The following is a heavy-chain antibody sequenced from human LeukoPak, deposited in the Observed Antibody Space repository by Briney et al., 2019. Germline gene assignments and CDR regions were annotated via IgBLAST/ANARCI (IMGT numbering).Heavy chain of an antibody. CDR1: GFTFGDYA. CDR3: ARGKNVFDP. J-gene: IGHJ5*02. D-gene: IGHD1-1*01. V-gene: IGHV3-7*01. Sequence: GSLRLSCTASGFTFGDYAMSWVRQAPGKGLEWVANINQDGSDKSYVDSVKGRFTISRDNAKNSLYVQMNSLRAEDTAVYYCARGKNVFDPWGQGTLVTVSS. CDR2: INQDGSDK.